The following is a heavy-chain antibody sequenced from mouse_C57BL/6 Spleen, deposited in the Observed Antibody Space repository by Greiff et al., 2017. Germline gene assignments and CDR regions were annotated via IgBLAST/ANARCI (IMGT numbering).Heavy chain of an antibody. CDR2: ISYDGSH. D-gene: IGHD2-1*01. CDR3: ARERDGNHN. J-gene: IGHJ4*01. V-gene: IGHV3-6*01. Sequence: EVQLVESGPGLVKPSQSLSLTCSVTGYSITSGYYWNWLRPFPGNKLEWMGYISYDGSHNYTPSLPNRISIACDTSKNQFCLKLNSETTEETATYYGARERDGNHNWGQGTSVTVSS. CDR1: GYSITSGYY.